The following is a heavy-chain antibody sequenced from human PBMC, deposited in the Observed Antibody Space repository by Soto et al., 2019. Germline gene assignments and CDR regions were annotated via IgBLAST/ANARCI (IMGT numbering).Heavy chain of an antibody. D-gene: IGHD3-22*01. V-gene: IGHV3-49*03. CDR3: TRDLHYYDSSSPDAFDI. J-gene: IGHJ3*02. CDR1: GFTFGDYA. CDR2: IRSKAYGGTT. Sequence: GSLLLPCPASGFTFGDYAMSWFRQAPGKGLEWVVFIRSKAYGGTTEYAASVEGRFTISRDDSKSIAYLQMNSLKTEDTAVYYCTRDLHYYDSSSPDAFDIWGQGTMVTV.